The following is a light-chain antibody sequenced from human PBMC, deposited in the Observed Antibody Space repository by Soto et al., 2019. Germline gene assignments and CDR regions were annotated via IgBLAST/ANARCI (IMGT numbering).Light chain of an antibody. Sequence: EIVLTQSPGTLSLSPGERGALSCRASQSVSSNYVAWYQQKPGQAPRLLISGASNRATGTPDRCRGSGSGTDFTLTISRLEPEDFAVYYCHQYGSSPWTFGQGTKVDIK. CDR3: HQYGSSPWT. CDR1: QSVSSNY. CDR2: GAS. V-gene: IGKV3-20*01. J-gene: IGKJ1*01.